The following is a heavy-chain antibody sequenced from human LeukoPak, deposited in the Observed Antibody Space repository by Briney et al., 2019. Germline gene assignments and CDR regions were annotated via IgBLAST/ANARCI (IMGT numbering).Heavy chain of an antibody. D-gene: IGHD4-23*01. Sequence: SETLSLTCTVSGGSISSYYWSWIRQSAGKGLEWIGRIYSSGNTNYNPSLKSRVTMSVDTSKSQFSLKLSSVTAADTAVYYCASDYGGSHWYFDLWGRGTLVTVSS. CDR3: ASDYGGSHWYFDL. J-gene: IGHJ2*01. CDR2: IYSSGNT. CDR1: GGSISSYY. V-gene: IGHV4-4*07.